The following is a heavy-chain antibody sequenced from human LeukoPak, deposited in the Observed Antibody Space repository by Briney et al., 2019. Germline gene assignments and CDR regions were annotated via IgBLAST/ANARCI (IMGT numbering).Heavy chain of an antibody. CDR2: ISGSGVDT. Sequence: GGSLRLSCAAPGFTFSSYSMSWVRQAPGKGLEWVSSISGSGVDTYYADSVDGRFTISRANSNNTLYLQMSSLRAEDTAVYYCASLGIATGSWFFDLWGRGTLVTVSS. D-gene: IGHD1-14*01. CDR3: ASLGIATGSWFFDL. J-gene: IGHJ2*01. V-gene: IGHV3-23*01. CDR1: GFTFSSYS.